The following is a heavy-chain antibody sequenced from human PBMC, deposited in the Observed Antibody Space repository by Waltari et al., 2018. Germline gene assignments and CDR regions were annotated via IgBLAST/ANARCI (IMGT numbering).Heavy chain of an antibody. CDR2: FYKSGTT. CDR1: RSPIRNNHYY. V-gene: IGHV4-39*07. J-gene: IGHJ4*02. D-gene: IGHD5-12*01. Sequence: QLQLQESGPGLVKPSETLSLTCTLSRSPIRNNHYYWGWVRQPPGKGLEWIGSFYKSGTTYYNPSLKSRVTISVDTSNNQFSLKLNSVTAADTAVYYCVRGYPDIVATISDYWGQGTLVIVSS. CDR3: VRGYPDIVATISDY.